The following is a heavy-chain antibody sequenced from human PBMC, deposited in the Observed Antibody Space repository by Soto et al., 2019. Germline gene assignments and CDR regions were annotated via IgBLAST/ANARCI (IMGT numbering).Heavy chain of an antibody. D-gene: IGHD3-22*01. CDR1: GGSISSGGYS. V-gene: IGHV4-30-2*01. Sequence: SETLSLTCAVSGGSISSGGYSWSWIRQPPGKGLEWIGYIYHSGSTYYNXSXXXXXXXXVDRSKNQFSLKLSSVTAADTAVYYCARGGYYDSSGYYMYWGQGTLVTVSS. CDR3: ARGGYYDSSGYYMY. J-gene: IGHJ4*02. CDR2: IYHSGST.